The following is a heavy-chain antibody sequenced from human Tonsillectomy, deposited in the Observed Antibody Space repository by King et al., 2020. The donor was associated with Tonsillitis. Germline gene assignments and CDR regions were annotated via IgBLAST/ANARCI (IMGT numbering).Heavy chain of an antibody. J-gene: IGHJ4*02. CDR1: GFTFNNAR. V-gene: IGHV3-15*04. CDR3: TTVPGITVFGVVRDY. CDR2: IETNTDGGTT. Sequence: DVQLVESGGGLIKPGGSLRLSCAASGFTFNNARMSWVRQAPGKGLEWVGRIETNTDGGTTDYAAPVKGRFTISRDDSKNTLYLQMNSLKIEDTAVYYCTTVPGITVFGVVRDYWGQGTLVTVSS. D-gene: IGHD3-3*01.